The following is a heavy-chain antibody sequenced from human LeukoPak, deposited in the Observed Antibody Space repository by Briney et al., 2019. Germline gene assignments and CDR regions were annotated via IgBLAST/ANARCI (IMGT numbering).Heavy chain of an antibody. J-gene: IGHJ6*03. CDR3: ARDRRLGLSSPNYYYYMDV. CDR2: IYYSGST. Sequence: SWIRQPPGKGLEWIGYIYYSGSTYYNPSLKSRVTISVDTSKNQFSLKLSSVTAADTAVYYCARDRRLGLSSPNYYYYMDVWSKGTTVTVSS. V-gene: IGHV4-30-4*08. D-gene: IGHD3-16*01.